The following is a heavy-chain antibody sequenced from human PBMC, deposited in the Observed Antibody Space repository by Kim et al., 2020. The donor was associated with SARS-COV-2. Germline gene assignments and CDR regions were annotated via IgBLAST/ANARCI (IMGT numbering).Heavy chain of an antibody. D-gene: IGHD2-15*01. J-gene: IGHJ4*02. V-gene: IGHV4-59*01. CDR1: GGSISSYY. Sequence: SETLSLTCTVSGGSISSYYWSWIRQPPGKGLEWIGYIYYSGSTNYNPSLKSRVTISVDTSKNQFSLKLSSVTAADTAVYYCARVPTLEGWFDYWGQGTLVTVSS. CDR2: IYYSGST. CDR3: ARVPTLEGWFDY.